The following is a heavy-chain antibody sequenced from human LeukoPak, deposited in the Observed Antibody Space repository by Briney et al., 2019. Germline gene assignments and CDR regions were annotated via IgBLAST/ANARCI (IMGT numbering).Heavy chain of an antibody. CDR1: GGSFSGYY. CDR3: ASIAVAGGFDP. J-gene: IGHJ5*02. V-gene: IGHV4-34*01. D-gene: IGHD6-19*01. Sequence: SSETLSLTCAVYGGSFSGYYWSWIRQPPGKGLEWIGEIKHSGSTNYVPSLKSRVIISVDTSNNQFSLKLSSVTAADTAVYYGASIAVAGGFDPWGEGTLVTVSS. CDR2: IKHSGST.